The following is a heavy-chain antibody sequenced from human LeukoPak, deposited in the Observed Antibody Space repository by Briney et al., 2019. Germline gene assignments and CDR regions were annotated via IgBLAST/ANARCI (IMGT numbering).Heavy chain of an antibody. CDR2: IYHSGST. CDR1: GGSISIYY. V-gene: IGHV4-59*12. CDR3: ARVIGSGWPYYYYGMDV. Sequence: SETLSLTCTVSGGSISIYYWNWIRQPPGKGLEWIGYIYHSGSTYYNPSLKSRVTISVDRSKNQFSLKLSSVTAADTAVYYCARVIGSGWPYYYYGMDVWGQGTTVTVSS. J-gene: IGHJ6*02. D-gene: IGHD6-19*01.